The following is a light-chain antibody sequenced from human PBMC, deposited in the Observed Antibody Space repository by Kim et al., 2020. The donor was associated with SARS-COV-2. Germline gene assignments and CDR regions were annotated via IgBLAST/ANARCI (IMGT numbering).Light chain of an antibody. V-gene: IGLV3-21*04. CDR2: YDS. CDR3: QVWDSRSDHVV. CDR1: NIGSKS. J-gene: IGLJ2*01. Sequence: SYELTQPPSVSVAPGKTARITCGGNNIGSKSVHWYQQKPGQAPVLVIYYDSDRPSGIPERFSGSNSGNTATLTISRVEAGGEADYYCQVWDSRSDHVVFG.